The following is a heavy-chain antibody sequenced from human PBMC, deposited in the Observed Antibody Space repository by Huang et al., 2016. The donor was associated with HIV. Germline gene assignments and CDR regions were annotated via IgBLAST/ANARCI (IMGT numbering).Heavy chain of an antibody. CDR3: TRGHSYGFGRNYFDY. J-gene: IGHJ4*02. CDR1: GVSIGSGGYY. Sequence: QVQLQESGPGPVKSSQTLSLTCTVSGVSIGSGGYYWGGLRQPPGKGLEWIGYIDDSGSTDYNPSLKGRVTIAVDTSKTQFSLKLSSLTAADTAVYYCTRGHSYGFGRNYFDYWGQGTLVTVSS. CDR2: IDDSGST. D-gene: IGHD5-18*01. V-gene: IGHV4-30-4*08.